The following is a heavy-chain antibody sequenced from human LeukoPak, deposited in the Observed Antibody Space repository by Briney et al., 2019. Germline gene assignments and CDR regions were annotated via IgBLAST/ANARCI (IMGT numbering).Heavy chain of an antibody. V-gene: IGHV1-46*01. CDR1: GYTFTSYY. CDR2: INPSAGST. D-gene: IGHD5-18*01. J-gene: IGHJ4*02. Sequence: GASVNVPCKASGYTFTSYYMHWVRQAPGQGLEWMGIINPSAGSTSYAQKFQGRVTMTRDTSTSTVYMELSSLRSEDTAVYYCARGGLQLLAPLDYWGQGTLVTVSS. CDR3: ARGGLQLLAPLDY.